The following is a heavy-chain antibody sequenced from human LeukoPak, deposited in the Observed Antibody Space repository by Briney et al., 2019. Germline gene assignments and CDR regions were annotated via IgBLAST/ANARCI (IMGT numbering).Heavy chain of an antibody. J-gene: IGHJ4*02. D-gene: IGHD6-13*01. Sequence: PSETLSLTCAVYGGSFSGYYWSWIRQPPGKGLEWIGEINHSGSTNYNPSLKSRVTISVDTSKNQFSLKLSPVTAADTAVYYCARRIRTAAPDYWGQGTPVTVSS. CDR1: GGSFSGYY. CDR2: INHSGST. CDR3: ARRIRTAAPDY. V-gene: IGHV4-34*01.